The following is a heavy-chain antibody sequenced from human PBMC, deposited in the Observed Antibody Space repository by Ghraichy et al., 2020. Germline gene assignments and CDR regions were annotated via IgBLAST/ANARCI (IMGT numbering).Heavy chain of an antibody. V-gene: IGHV3-23*01. CDR3: AKERDRVATIFDF. CDR2: LTSGGRT. Sequence: GGSLRLSCAASGFTFSSFAMSWVRQTPGKGLEWVSALTSGGRTYYADSVKGRFTISRDNSRNTLYLQMNNLSPEDTALYHCAKERDRVATIFDFWGQGTPVTVSS. D-gene: IGHD5-12*01. J-gene: IGHJ4*02. CDR1: GFTFSSFA.